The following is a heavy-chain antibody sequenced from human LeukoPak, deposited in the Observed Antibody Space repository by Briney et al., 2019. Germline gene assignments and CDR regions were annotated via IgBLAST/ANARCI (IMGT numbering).Heavy chain of an antibody. V-gene: IGHV1-2*02. CDR2: INPNSGGT. J-gene: IGHJ5*02. CDR1: GYTFTGYY. CDR3: ARSITMVRGVKGNWFDP. Sequence: ASVKVSCKASGYTFTGYYMHWVRQAPGQGLEWMGWINPNSGGTNYAQKFQGRVTMTRDASISTAYMELSRLRSDDTDVYYCARSITMVRGVKGNWFDPWGQGTLVTVSS. D-gene: IGHD3-10*01.